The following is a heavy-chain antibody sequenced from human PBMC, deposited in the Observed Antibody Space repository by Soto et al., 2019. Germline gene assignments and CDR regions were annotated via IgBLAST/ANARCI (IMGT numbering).Heavy chain of an antibody. CDR3: ARGGYGDYVENEIVGGSFDY. J-gene: IGHJ4*02. V-gene: IGHV4-31*03. CDR2: IYYSGST. Sequence: QVQLQESGPGLVKPSQTLSLTCTVSGGSISSGGYYWSWIRQHPGKGLEWIGYIYYSGSTYYNPSLKSRVTISVDTSKNQFSLKLSSVTAADTAVYYCARGGYGDYVENEIVGGSFDYWGQGTLVTVSS. D-gene: IGHD4-17*01. CDR1: GGSISSGGYY.